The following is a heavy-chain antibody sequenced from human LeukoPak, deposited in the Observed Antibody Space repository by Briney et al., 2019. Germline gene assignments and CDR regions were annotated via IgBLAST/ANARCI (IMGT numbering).Heavy chain of an antibody. CDR2: INPSGGGT. CDR3: ARGIVVVPAAIKFRTLDY. J-gene: IGHJ4*02. D-gene: IGHD2-2*02. CDR1: GYTFTSYY. V-gene: IGHV1-46*01. Sequence: GASVKVSCKASGYTFTSYYIHWVRQAPGQGLEWMGIINPSGGGTSYAQKFQGRVTMTRDTSTSTVYMELSSLRSEDTAVYYCARGIVVVPAAIKFRTLDYWGQGTLVTVSS.